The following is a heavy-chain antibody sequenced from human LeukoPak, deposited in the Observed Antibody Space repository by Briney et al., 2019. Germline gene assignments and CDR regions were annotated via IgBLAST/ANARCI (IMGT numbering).Heavy chain of an antibody. V-gene: IGHV3-7*01. CDR3: ARVSRDGYYYYYMDV. CDR2: IKQDGSEK. CDR1: GFTFSSYW. Sequence: GGSLRLSCAASGFTFSSYWMSWVRQAPGKGLEWVANIKQDGSEKYYVDSAKGRFTISRDNAKNSLYLQMNSLRAEDTAVYYCARVSRDGYYYYYMDVWGKGTTVTVSS. J-gene: IGHJ6*03. D-gene: IGHD5-24*01.